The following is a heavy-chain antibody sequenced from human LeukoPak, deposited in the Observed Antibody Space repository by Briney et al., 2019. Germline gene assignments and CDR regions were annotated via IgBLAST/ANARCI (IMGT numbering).Heavy chain of an antibody. CDR2: IIPIFGTA. D-gene: IGHD3-10*01. J-gene: IGHJ4*02. CDR3: ARSPGGDYYGSGSYYHFDY. V-gene: IGHV1-69*05. CDR1: GGTFSSYA. Sequence: SVKVSCKASGGTFSSYAISWVRQAPGQGLEWMGGIIPIFGTANYAQKFQGRVTNTTDESTSTAYMELSSLRSEDTAVYYCARSPGGDYYGSGSYYHFDYWGQGTLVTVSS.